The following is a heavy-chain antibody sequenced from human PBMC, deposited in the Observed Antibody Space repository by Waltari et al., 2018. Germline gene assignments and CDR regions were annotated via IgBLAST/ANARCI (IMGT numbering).Heavy chain of an antibody. V-gene: IGHV3-43*01. CDR3: VKDIGGSDS. J-gene: IGHJ4*02. CDR1: GFIFDDFT. CDR2: SSWDGDLT. Sequence: EVHLVESGGAVVQPGGSLRLSCEASGFIFDDFTMHWVRQPPGKGLWWVSLSSWDGDLTYYGDSVKGRFTISRDNSKDSLYLQMNSLRSEDTALYYCVKDIGGSDSWGQGTPVTVSS.